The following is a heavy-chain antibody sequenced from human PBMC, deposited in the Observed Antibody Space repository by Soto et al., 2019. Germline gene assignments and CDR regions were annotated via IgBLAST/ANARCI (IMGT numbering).Heavy chain of an antibody. CDR2: ISAYNGNT. D-gene: IGHD2-8*01. Sequence: ASVKLSCKASGYTSTSYSISWVRQAPGQGLEWMGWISAYNGNTNYAQKLQGRVTMTTDTSTSTTYMELRSLRSDDTAVYYCARDLTKGVADYWGQGTLVTVSS. V-gene: IGHV1-18*01. CDR3: ARDLTKGVADY. J-gene: IGHJ4*02. CDR1: GYTSTSYS.